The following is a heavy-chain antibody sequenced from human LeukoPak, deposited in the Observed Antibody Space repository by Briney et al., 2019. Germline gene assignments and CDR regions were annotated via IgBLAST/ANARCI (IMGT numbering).Heavy chain of an antibody. V-gene: IGHV3-64*01. Sequence: GGSLRLSCAASGFSFSIYAMHWVHQAPGKGLEYVSAISSNGGSTYYANSVKGRFTISRDNSKNTLYLQMGSLRAEDMAVYYCARDGSSWYHFDYWGQGTLVTVSS. D-gene: IGHD6-13*01. CDR3: ARDGSSWYHFDY. J-gene: IGHJ4*02. CDR2: ISSNGGST. CDR1: GFSFSIYA.